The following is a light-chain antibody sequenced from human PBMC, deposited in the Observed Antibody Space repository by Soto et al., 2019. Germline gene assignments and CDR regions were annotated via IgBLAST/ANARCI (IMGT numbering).Light chain of an antibody. Sequence: EIVLMQSPGTLSLSPGERATLSCRASQTLRRTYIAWYQQKPGQAPRVLIYGASKRATGIPDRFSGSGSGTDFSLTISRLEPEDFATYYCQKSYSTPPITFGQGTRLEIK. CDR3: QKSYSTPPIT. V-gene: IGKV3-20*01. J-gene: IGKJ5*01. CDR1: QTLRRTY. CDR2: GAS.